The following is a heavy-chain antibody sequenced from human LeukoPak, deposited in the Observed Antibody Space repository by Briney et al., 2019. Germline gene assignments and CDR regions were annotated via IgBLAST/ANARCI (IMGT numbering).Heavy chain of an antibody. CDR3: ARGYYDSSVAR. J-gene: IGHJ4*02. CDR2: IYYSGST. Sequence: PSETLSLTCTVSGGSISSSSYYWGWIRQPPGKGLEWIGSIYYSGSTYYNPSLKSRVTISVDRSKNQFSLKLSSVTAADTAVYYCARGYYDSSVARWGQGTLVTVSS. D-gene: IGHD3-22*01. V-gene: IGHV4-39*07. CDR1: GGSISSSSYY.